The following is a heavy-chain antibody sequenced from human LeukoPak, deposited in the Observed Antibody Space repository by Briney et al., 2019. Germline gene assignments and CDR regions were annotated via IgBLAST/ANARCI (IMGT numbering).Heavy chain of an antibody. V-gene: IGHV1-2*02. Sequence: ASVKVSCKASGYTFTGYYIHWVRQAPGQGLGGMGGINPNSGGTNYAPKFQGRVTMTRDTSISTAYMELSRLRSDDTAVYYCASERFTMVRGVIDYWGQGTLVTVSS. D-gene: IGHD3-10*01. J-gene: IGHJ4*02. CDR1: GYTFTGYY. CDR2: INPNSGGT. CDR3: ASERFTMVRGVIDY.